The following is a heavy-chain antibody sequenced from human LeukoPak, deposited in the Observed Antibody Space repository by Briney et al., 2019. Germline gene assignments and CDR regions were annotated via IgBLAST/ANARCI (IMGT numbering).Heavy chain of an antibody. V-gene: IGHV1-46*01. CDR1: GYTFTSYY. CDR2: INPSGGST. CDR3: ARDDTGGIAWQQLVIGNFDY. D-gene: IGHD6-13*01. Sequence: ASVKVSCKASGYTFTSYYMHWVRQAPGQGLEWMGIINPSGGSTSYAQKFQGRVTMTRDMPTSTVYMELSSLRSEDTAVYYCARDDTGGIAWQQLVIGNFDYWGQGTLVTVSS. J-gene: IGHJ4*02.